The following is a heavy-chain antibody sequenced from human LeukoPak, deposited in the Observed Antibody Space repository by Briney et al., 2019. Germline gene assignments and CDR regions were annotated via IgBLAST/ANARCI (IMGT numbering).Heavy chain of an antibody. Sequence: PSETLSLTCSVSGGSISSRVHYWGWIRQPPGKGLEWIGSIYYSGSTYYNPSLTSRVTISVDTSKNQFSLKLSSVTAADTAVYYCARSQYYDSSGYYVFYFDYWGQGTLVTVSS. V-gene: IGHV4-39*07. CDR2: IYYSGST. CDR1: GGSISSRVHY. D-gene: IGHD3-22*01. CDR3: ARSQYYDSSGYYVFYFDY. J-gene: IGHJ4*02.